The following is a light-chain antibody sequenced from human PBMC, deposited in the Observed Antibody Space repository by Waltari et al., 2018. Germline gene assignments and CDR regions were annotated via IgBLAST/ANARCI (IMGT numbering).Light chain of an antibody. Sequence: EIVLTQSPGTLSLSPGERATLSCRASQSVSSSYLAWYQQKPGQAPRLLIYGASSRATGIPDRFSGSGSGTDFTLTISRLEPEDFAVYYCQQYKYWPPLTFGGGTKVEIK. V-gene: IGKV3-20*01. CDR1: QSVSSSY. J-gene: IGKJ4*01. CDR3: QQYKYWPPLT. CDR2: GAS.